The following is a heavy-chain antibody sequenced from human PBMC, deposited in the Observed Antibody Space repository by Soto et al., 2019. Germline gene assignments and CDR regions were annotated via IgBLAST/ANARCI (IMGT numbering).Heavy chain of an antibody. Sequence: QITLKESGPTLVKPTQTLTLTCTFSGFSLSTSGVGVGWFLQPPGKALEWLALIYWDDDKRSSPSLKSRLTITKDTSTNQVVLTMTNMDPVDTAKYYGGHLIVSGYYFEYWVQGTQVTVSS. CDR2: IYWDDDK. CDR3: GHLIVSGYYFEY. J-gene: IGHJ4*02. D-gene: IGHD3-22*01. CDR1: GFSLSTSGVG. V-gene: IGHV2-5*02.